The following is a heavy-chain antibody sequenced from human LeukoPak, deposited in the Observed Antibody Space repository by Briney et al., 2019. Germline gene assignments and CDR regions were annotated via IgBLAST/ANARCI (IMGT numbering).Heavy chain of an antibody. J-gene: IGHJ4*02. CDR1: GGSISSCDYY. D-gene: IGHD2-15*01. V-gene: IGHV4-30-4*01. CDR3: ARVDCSGGSCYYFDY. CDR2: IYYSGST. Sequence: SQTLSLTCTVSGGSISSCDYYWSWIRQPPGKGLEWIGYIYYSGSTYYNPSLKSRVTISVDTSKNQFSLKLSSVTAADTAVYYCARVDCSGGSCYYFDYWGQGTLVTVSS.